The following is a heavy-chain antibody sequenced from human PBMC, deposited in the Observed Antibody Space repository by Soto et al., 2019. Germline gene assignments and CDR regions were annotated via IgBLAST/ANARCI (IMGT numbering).Heavy chain of an antibody. Sequence: QVQLQESGPGLVKPSQTLSLTCTVSGGSISSGDYYGSWIRQPPGKGLEWIGCIYYSGTTYYNRSLKSRVTLSVESSSKQFSLTLSSVTAPDAAVYYFASDSPAARGAWVDPGGQATLVTVSP. CDR3: ASDSPAARGAWVDP. D-gene: IGHD2-2*01. CDR1: GGSISSGDYY. CDR2: IYYSGTT. J-gene: IGHJ5*02. V-gene: IGHV4-30-4*01.